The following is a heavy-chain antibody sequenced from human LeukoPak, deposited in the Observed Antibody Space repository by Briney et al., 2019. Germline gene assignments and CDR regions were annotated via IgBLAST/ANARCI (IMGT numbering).Heavy chain of an antibody. Sequence: ASVKVSCKASGYTFTSYGISWVRQAPGQGLEWMGWISAYNGNTNYAQKLQGRVTMTIDTSTSTAYMELRSLRSDDTAVYYCARDSLGEYYCSGGSCYSDYWGQGTLVTVSS. J-gene: IGHJ4*02. CDR1: GYTFTSYG. V-gene: IGHV1-18*01. CDR3: ARDSLGEYYCSGGSCYSDY. CDR2: ISAYNGNT. D-gene: IGHD2-15*01.